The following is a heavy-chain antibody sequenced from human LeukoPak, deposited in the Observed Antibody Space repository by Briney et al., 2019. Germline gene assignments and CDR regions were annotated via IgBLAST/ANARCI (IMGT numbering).Heavy chain of an antibody. Sequence: SETLSLTCTVSGGSISSYYWSWIRQPPGKGLEWIGYIYYSGSTNYNPSLKSRVTISVDTSKNQFSLKLSSVTAADTAVYYCARRPRYSDAYYFDYWGQGTLVTVSS. V-gene: IGHV4-59*01. CDR1: GGSISSYY. D-gene: IGHD3-9*01. CDR3: ARRPRYSDAYYFDY. CDR2: IYYSGST. J-gene: IGHJ4*02.